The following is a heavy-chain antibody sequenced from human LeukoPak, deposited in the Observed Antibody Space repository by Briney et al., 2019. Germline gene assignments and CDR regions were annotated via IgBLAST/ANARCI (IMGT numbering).Heavy chain of an antibody. CDR1: GFIFSSYG. V-gene: IGHV3-30*18. D-gene: IGHD3-10*01. CDR2: ISYDGSNK. CDR3: AKGWLWFGELLSPSYYYGMDV. Sequence: GGSLRLSCAASGFIFSSYGMDWVRQAPGKGLEWVAVISYDGSNKYYADSVKGRFTISRDNSKNTLYLQMNSLRAEDTAVYYCAKGWLWFGELLSPSYYYGMDVWGKGTTVTVSS. J-gene: IGHJ6*04.